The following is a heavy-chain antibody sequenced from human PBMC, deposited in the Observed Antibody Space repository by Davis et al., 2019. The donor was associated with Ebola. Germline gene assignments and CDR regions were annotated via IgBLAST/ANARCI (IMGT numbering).Heavy chain of an antibody. J-gene: IGHJ2*01. Sequence: SETLSLTCTVSGGSISSHYWTCIRQPPGKGLEWIGHIHYSGSTHYNPSLKSRVTTSVDTSKNQFSLSLSSVTAADTAVYYCARMPTVTADHWYFDLWGRGTLVAVSS. CDR1: GGSISSHY. D-gene: IGHD4-17*01. V-gene: IGHV4-59*11. CDR2: IHYSGST. CDR3: ARMPTVTADHWYFDL.